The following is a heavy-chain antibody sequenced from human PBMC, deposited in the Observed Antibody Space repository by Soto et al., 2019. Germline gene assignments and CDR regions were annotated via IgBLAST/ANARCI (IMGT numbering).Heavy chain of an antibody. CDR2: INPNSGGT. V-gene: IGHV1-2*04. J-gene: IGHJ3*02. D-gene: IGHD2-15*01. CDR3: TRSYCSGNSCYSNDAFDI. Sequence: QVPLVQSGAEVKKPGASVKVSCKASGYTFTGYYMHWVRQAPGQGLEWMGWINPNSGGTNYAQKFQGWVTMTRDTSISTAYMELSRLRSDDTAVYYCTRSYCSGNSCYSNDAFDIWGQGTMVTVSS. CDR1: GYTFTGYY.